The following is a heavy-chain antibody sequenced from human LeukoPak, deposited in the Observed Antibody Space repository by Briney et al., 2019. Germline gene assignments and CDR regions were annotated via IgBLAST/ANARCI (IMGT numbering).Heavy chain of an antibody. D-gene: IGHD6-13*01. CDR1: GGSFSGYY. J-gene: IGHJ6*03. CDR2: IYYSGST. Sequence: SETLSLTCAVYGGSFSGYYWSWIRQHPGKGLEWIGYIYYSGSTYYNPSLKSRVTISVDTSKNQFSLKLSSVTAADTAVYYCARDLVRSSSWYGNPKYYYYMDVWGKGTTVTVSS. V-gene: IGHV4-31*11. CDR3: ARDLVRSSSWYGNPKYYYYMDV.